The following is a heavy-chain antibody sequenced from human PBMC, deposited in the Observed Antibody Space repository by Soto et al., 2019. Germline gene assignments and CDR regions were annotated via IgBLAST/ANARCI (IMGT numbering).Heavy chain of an antibody. V-gene: IGHV1-69*02. CDR3: ANIVVPAGLDC. J-gene: IGHJ4*02. Sequence: QVQLVQSGAEVKKPGSSVKVSCKASGGTFSSYTISWVRQAPGQGLEWMGRIIPILGIANYEQKFKGRVTITADKSTSTAYMELSSLRCEETAVYYCANIVVPAGLDCWGQGTLVTVSS. CDR2: IIPILGIA. CDR1: GGTFSSYT. D-gene: IGHD2-2*01.